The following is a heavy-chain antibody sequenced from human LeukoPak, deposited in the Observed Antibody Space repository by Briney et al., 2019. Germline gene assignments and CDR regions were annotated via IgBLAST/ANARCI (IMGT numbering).Heavy chain of an antibody. CDR2: ISGSGGST. CDR3: ATMPYYFDY. V-gene: IGHV3-23*01. Sequence: SGGSLRLSCAASGFTFSSYAMSWVRQAPGKGLEWVSAISGSGGSTYCADSVKGRFTISRDNSKNTLYLQMNSLRAEDTAVYYCATMPYYFDYWGQGTLVTVSS. D-gene: IGHD2-2*01. J-gene: IGHJ4*02. CDR1: GFTFSSYA.